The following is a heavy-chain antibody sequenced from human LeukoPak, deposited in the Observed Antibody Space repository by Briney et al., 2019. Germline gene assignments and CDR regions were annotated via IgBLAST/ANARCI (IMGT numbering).Heavy chain of an antibody. D-gene: IGHD2-21*01. V-gene: IGHV3-7*04. Sequence: GGSLRLSCAASGFTFVNYRMTWVRQAPGKGLEWVANIKQNGSEKFYVDSAKGRFTISRDNDKSSLFLQVNSLRAEDTAVYYCARGAWPTDYWGQGTLVTVSS. CDR2: IKQNGSEK. CDR1: GFTFVNYR. J-gene: IGHJ4*02. CDR3: ARGAWPTDY.